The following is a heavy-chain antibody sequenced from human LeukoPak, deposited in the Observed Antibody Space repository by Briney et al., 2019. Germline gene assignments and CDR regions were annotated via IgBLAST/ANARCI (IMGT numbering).Heavy chain of an antibody. D-gene: IGHD2-2*01. CDR2: IKQDGSEK. CDR1: GFTSSSYW. J-gene: IGHJ4*02. Sequence: PGGSLRLSCAASGFTSSSYWMSWVRQAPGKGLEWVANIKQDGSEKYYVDSVKGRFTISRDDAKNSLYLQMNSLRAEDTAVYYCARDGGGEYQLLYYFDYWGQGTLVNVSS. V-gene: IGHV3-7*01. CDR3: ARDGGGEYQLLYYFDY.